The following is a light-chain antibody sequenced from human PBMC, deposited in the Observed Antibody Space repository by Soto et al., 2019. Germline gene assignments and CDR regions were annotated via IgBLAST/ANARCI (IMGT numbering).Light chain of an antibody. V-gene: IGLV2-14*01. CDR3: NSYTTTSALV. J-gene: IGLJ1*01. Sequence: QSVLTQPASVSGSPGQSITISCTGSSADIGSHDYVSWYQQHPGKVPKLIIYEVSKRPSGASDRFSGSKSGNAAYLSISGLQPGDEADYYCNSYTTTSALVFGTGTKVTVL. CDR2: EVS. CDR1: SADIGSHDY.